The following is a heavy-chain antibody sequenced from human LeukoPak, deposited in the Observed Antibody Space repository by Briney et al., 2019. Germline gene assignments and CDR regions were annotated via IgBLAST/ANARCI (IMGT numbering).Heavy chain of an antibody. CDR1: GYTFTSYG. CDR2: IIPIFGTA. Sequence: SVKVSCKASGYTFTSYGISWVRQAPGQGLEWMGGIIPIFGTANYAQKFQGRVTITADGSTSTAYMELSSLRSEDTAVYYCARGVRTMIVVVTDDAFDIWGQGTMVTVSS. D-gene: IGHD3-22*01. J-gene: IGHJ3*02. CDR3: ARGVRTMIVVVTDDAFDI. V-gene: IGHV1-69*13.